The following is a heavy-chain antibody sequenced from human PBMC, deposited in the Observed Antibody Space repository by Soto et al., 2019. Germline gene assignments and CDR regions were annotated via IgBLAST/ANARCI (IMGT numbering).Heavy chain of an antibody. V-gene: IGHV1-69*06. CDR2: IIPIFGTA. Sequence: QVQLVQSGAEVKKPGSSVKVSCKASGGTFSSYAISWVRQAPGQGLEWMGGIIPIFGTANYAQKFQGRVTIPADKSTSTAYMELSRLRSEDTAVYYCVWVTTSYHFDYWGQGTLVTVSS. CDR1: GGTFSSYA. CDR3: VWVTTSYHFDY. D-gene: IGHD4-17*01. J-gene: IGHJ4*02.